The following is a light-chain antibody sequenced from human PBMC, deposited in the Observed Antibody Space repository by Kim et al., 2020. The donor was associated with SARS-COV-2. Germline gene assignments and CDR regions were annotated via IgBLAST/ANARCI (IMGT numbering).Light chain of an antibody. V-gene: IGKV3-20*01. Sequence: LAPGGRATLSCRASQSVAPNHLAWFQQKPGQAPRLLIYGTSSRATGIPDRFSASESGTDFTLTISRLEPEDFAVYFCQQYDRPPYTFGQGTKLEIK. CDR1: QSVAPNH. CDR3: QQYDRPPYT. J-gene: IGKJ2*01. CDR2: GTS.